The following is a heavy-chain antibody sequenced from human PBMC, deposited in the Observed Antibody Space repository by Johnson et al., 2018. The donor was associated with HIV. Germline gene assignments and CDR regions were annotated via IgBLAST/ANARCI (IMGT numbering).Heavy chain of an antibody. CDR3: ARVQLNLGNLLWFGELNTPRAFDI. J-gene: IGHJ3*02. V-gene: IGHV3-30*03. CDR2: ISYDGSIT. CDR1: GFAFIGYG. Sequence: QVLLVESGGGVVQPGTSLRLSCAASGFAFIGYGMHWVRQAPGKGLEWLAVISYDGSITHYADSVKGRFTISRDNSKNTLYLQMKSLRAEDTAVYYCARVQLNLGNLLWFGELNTPRAFDIWGQGTMVTVSS. D-gene: IGHD3-10*01.